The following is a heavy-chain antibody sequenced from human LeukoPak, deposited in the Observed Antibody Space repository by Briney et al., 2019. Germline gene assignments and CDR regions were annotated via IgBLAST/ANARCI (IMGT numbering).Heavy chain of an antibody. J-gene: IGHJ4*02. CDR2: INPDTGDK. V-gene: IGHV1-8*03. D-gene: IGHD2-21*02. CDR1: GYTFTNYH. Sequence: ASVKVSCKASGYTFTNYHINWVRQASGQALEWMTWINPDTGDKGYARKFQDRVTITTDTSISTAYMELSSLSSEDTAVYFCARTTSMTASGYDYWGQGTLVTVSS. CDR3: ARTTSMTASGYDY.